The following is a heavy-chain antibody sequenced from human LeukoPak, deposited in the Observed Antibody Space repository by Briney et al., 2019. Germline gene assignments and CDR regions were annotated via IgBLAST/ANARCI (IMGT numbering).Heavy chain of an antibody. Sequence: GGSLRLSCAASGFTFSSYAMSWVRQAPGKGLECVSGVSGSGGSTYYADSVKGRFTISRDNSKNTLYLQMNSLRAEDTAVYYCAKDLDIVATITGNWGQGTLVTVSS. CDR2: VSGSGGST. J-gene: IGHJ4*02. V-gene: IGHV3-23*01. CDR1: GFTFSSYA. CDR3: AKDLDIVATITGN. D-gene: IGHD5-12*01.